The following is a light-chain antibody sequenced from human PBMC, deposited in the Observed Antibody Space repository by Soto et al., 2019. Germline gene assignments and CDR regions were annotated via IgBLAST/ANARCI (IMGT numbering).Light chain of an antibody. J-gene: IGLJ2*01. CDR2: SNS. Sequence: QLVLAQPPSASGTPGQTVTISCSGGSSNIKTNGVSWYQQVPGAAPKLLICSNSQRPSGAPDRFSGSKSGTSASLAISGLQSEDEATYHCSTWDDSLNGLIFGGGTKLTVL. CDR3: STWDDSLNGLI. V-gene: IGLV1-44*01. CDR1: SSNIKTNG.